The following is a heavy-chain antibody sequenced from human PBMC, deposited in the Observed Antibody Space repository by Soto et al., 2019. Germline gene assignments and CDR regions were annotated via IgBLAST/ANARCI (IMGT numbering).Heavy chain of an antibody. Sequence: SETLSLTCAVSGGSISTSNWWSWVRQPPGKGLEWIGEIYHSGSTNYNPSLKSRVTISVDKSKNQFPLKLSSVTAADTAVYYCASLKAAAGTDYYYYAMDVWGQGTTVTVSS. CDR2: IYHSGST. CDR1: GGSISTSNW. D-gene: IGHD6-13*01. J-gene: IGHJ6*02. CDR3: ASLKAAAGTDYYYYAMDV. V-gene: IGHV4-4*02.